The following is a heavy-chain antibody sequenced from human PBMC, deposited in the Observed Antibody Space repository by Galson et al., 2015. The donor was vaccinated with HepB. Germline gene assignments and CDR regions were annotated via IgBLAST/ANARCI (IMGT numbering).Heavy chain of an antibody. D-gene: IGHD5-24*01. CDR2: ISSSSSYI. J-gene: IGHJ4*02. CDR3: VVEMATILGY. CDR1: GFTFSSYS. Sequence: SLRLSCAASGFTFSSYSMSWVRQAPGKGLEWVSSISSSSSYIYYADSVKGRFTISRDNAKNSLYLQMNSLRAEDTAVYYCVVEMATILGYWGQGTLVTVSS. V-gene: IGHV3-21*01.